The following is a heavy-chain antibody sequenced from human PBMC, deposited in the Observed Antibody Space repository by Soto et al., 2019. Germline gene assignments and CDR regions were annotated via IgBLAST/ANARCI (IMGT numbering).Heavy chain of an antibody. CDR2: SRDKPKSYTT. Sequence: GGSLRLSCVASGFTFSDHYMDWVRQAPGKGLEWVGRSRDKPKSYTTDYAASVKGRFTISRDDSKKSLYLHMNSLKTEGTAVYYCARGSRTISGVIIDFDFWGQGTLVTVS. D-gene: IGHD3-3*01. J-gene: IGHJ4*02. CDR1: GFTFSDHY. CDR3: ARGSRTISGVIIDFDF. V-gene: IGHV3-72*01.